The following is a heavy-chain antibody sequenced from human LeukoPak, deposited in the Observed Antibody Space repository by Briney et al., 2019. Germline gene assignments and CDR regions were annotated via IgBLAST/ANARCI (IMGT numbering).Heavy chain of an antibody. J-gene: IGHJ6*02. V-gene: IGHV3-7*01. D-gene: IGHD3-10*01. CDR2: IKQDGSEI. Sequence: GGSLRLSCVASGFTFGSYWMNWVRQAPGKGLEWVANIKQDGSEIYYVDSVKGRFTISRDNAKNSLYLQMNSLRAEDTAVYHCARDRGWFAMDVWGQGTTVTVSS. CDR1: GFTFGSYW. CDR3: ARDRGWFAMDV.